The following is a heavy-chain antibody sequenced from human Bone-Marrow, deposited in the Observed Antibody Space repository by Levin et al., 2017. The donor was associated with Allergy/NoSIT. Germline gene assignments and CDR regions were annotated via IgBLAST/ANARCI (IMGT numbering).Heavy chain of an antibody. CDR3: ARQIRTTTVTTLGWFDP. J-gene: IGHJ5*02. Sequence: KSSETLSLTCTVSGGSISSSSYYWGWIRQPPGKGLEWIGSIYYSGSTYYNPSLKSRVTISVDTSKNQFSLKLSSVTAADTAVYYCARQIRTTTVTTLGWFDPWGQGTLVTVSS. CDR2: IYYSGST. D-gene: IGHD4-17*01. V-gene: IGHV4-39*01. CDR1: GGSISSSSYY.